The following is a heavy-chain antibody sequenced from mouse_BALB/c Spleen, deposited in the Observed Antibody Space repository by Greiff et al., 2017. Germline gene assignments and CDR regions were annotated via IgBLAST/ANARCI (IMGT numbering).Heavy chain of an antibody. J-gene: IGHJ3*01. CDR3: ARGNGWFAY. D-gene: IGHD2-1*01. Sequence: VQLQQSGPGLVKPSQSLSLTCTVTGYSITSDYAWNWIRQFPGNKLEWMGYISYSGSTSYNPSLKSRISITRDTSKNQFFLQLNSVTTEDTATYYCARGNGWFAYWGQGTLVTVSA. V-gene: IGHV3-2*02. CDR2: ISYSGST. CDR1: GYSITSDYA.